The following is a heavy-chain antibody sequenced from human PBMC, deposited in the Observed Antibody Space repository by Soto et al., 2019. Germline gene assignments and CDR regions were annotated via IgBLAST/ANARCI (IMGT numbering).Heavy chain of an antibody. V-gene: IGHV1-18*01. CDR2: ISAYNGNT. CDR1: GYTFTSYG. CDR3: ARVDWEYERWGGDY. J-gene: IGHJ4*02. D-gene: IGHD1-26*01. Sequence: QVQLVQSGAEVKKPGASVKVSCKASGYTFTSYGISWVRQAPGQGLEWMGWISAYNGNTNYAQKLQGRVTRXTXTXXSTAYMELRSLRSDDTAVYYCARVDWEYERWGGDYWGQGTLVTVSS.